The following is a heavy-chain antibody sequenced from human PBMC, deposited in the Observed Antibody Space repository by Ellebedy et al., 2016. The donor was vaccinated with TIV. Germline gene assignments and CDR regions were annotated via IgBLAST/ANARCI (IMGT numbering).Heavy chain of an antibody. CDR1: GFTFSSYG. V-gene: IGHV3-30*18. D-gene: IGHD2-15*01. CDR2: ISYDGSNK. J-gene: IGHJ4*02. CDR3: AKGRGCSYYSSIEY. Sequence: PGGSLRLSCAASGFTFSSYGMHWVRQAPGKGLEGVAVISYDGSNKYYADSVKCRFTISRDNSKKTLYLQMNSLRAEDTAVYYCAKGRGCSYYSSIEYWGQGTVVTVSS.